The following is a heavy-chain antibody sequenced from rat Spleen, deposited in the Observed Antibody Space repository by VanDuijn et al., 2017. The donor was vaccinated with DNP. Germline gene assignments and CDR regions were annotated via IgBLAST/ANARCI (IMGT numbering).Heavy chain of an antibody. J-gene: IGHJ3*01. D-gene: IGHD1-11*01. Sequence: EVQLVESGGGLVQPGRSLKLSCAASGFTFGDYDMAWVRQAPKKGLEWVTTITYVGRITYYRDSVKGRFTISRDNAKDTQYLQMDSLRSEDTATYYCATGVYGGYEDWFAYWGQGTLVTVSS. CDR1: GFTFGDYD. CDR2: ITYVGRIT. V-gene: IGHV5-7*01. CDR3: ATGVYGGYEDWFAY.